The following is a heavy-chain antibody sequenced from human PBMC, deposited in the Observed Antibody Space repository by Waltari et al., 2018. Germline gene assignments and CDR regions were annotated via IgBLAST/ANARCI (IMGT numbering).Heavy chain of an antibody. CDR3: SNSLNY. J-gene: IGHJ4*02. V-gene: IGHV3-7*01. Sequence: EVQVVESGGGLVQPGGSLRLSCAASGFTFSDYWMDWVRRGPGKGREWVANINQDGSEKHYVGSLKGRVTVSRDNAKNSLYLQINSLRAEDTAVYYCSNSLNYWGQGTLVTVSS. CDR1: GFTFSDYW. CDR2: INQDGSEK.